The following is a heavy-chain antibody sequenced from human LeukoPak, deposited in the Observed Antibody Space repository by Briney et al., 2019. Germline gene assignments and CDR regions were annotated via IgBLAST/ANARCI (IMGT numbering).Heavy chain of an antibody. V-gene: IGHV4-34*01. CDR1: GGSFSGYY. J-gene: IGHJ4*02. CDR3: ARARYDFWSGYYTGIGY. CDR2: INHSGST. D-gene: IGHD3-3*01. Sequence: NSSETLSLTCAVYGGSFSGYYWSWIRQPPGKGLEWIGEINHSGSTNYNPSLKSRVTISVDASKNQFSLKLSSVTAADTAVYYCARARYDFWSGYYTGIGYWGQGTLVTVSS.